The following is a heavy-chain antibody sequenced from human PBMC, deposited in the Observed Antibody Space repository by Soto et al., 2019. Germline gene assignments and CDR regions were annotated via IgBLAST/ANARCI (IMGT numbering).Heavy chain of an antibody. CDR2: ISVSGDRT. CDR1: GFTFSSYA. CDR3: AKAGDSITRNNPLDS. V-gene: IGHV3-23*01. J-gene: IGHJ4*02. Sequence: EVQLLESGGGLVQPGGSLRLSCAASGFTFSSYAMCWVRQAPGKGLEWVSSISVSGDRTFYADSVKGRFTISRDNFRNSVHQKVNSLRAEDTAVYYVAKAGDSITRNNPLDSWGQGTLVTVPS. D-gene: IGHD2-2*01.